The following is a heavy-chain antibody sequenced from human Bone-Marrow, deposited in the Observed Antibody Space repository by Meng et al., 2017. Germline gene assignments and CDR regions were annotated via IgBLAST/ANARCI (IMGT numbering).Heavy chain of an antibody. CDR2: INHSGST. CDR3: ARKGVTPRGNWFDP. CDR1: GGSFSGYY. J-gene: IGHJ5*02. Sequence: LFNPSVSLSLIWPAYGGSFSGYYWSWIPQPPGKGLEWIGEINHSGSTNYNPSLKSRVTISVDPSKSQFSLKLSSVTAADTAVYYCARKGVTPRGNWFDPWGQGTLVTVSS. D-gene: IGHD2-21*02. V-gene: IGHV4-34*01.